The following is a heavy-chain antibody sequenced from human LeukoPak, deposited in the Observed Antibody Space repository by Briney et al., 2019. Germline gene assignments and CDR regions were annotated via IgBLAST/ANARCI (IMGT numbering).Heavy chain of an antibody. CDR2: ISGSGGST. D-gene: IGHD3-10*01. V-gene: IGHV3-23*01. Sequence: QTGGSLTLSCAASGFTFSSYAMSWVRQAPGKGLEWVSAISGSGGSTYYADSVKGRFTISRDNSKNTLYLQMNSLRAEDTAVYYCARGSGSYFVSSEEDFDYWGQGTLVTVSS. CDR3: ARGSGSYFVSSEEDFDY. J-gene: IGHJ4*02. CDR1: GFTFSSYA.